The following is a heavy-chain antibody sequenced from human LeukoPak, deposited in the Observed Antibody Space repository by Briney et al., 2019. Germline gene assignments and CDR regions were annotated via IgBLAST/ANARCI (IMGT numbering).Heavy chain of an antibody. Sequence: EAGGSLRLSCAASGFTFSSYGMSWVRQAPGKGLEWVSAISGSGGSTYYADSVKGRFTISRDNFKNTLYLQMNSLRAEDTAVYYCARGAFGGVPDAFDIWGQGTMVTVSS. CDR3: ARGAFGGVPDAFDI. D-gene: IGHD3-16*01. J-gene: IGHJ3*02. CDR1: GFTFSSYG. V-gene: IGHV3-23*01. CDR2: ISGSGGST.